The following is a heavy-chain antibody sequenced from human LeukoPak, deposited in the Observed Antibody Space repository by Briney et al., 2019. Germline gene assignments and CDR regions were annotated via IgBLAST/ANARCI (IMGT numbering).Heavy chain of an antibody. V-gene: IGHV3-48*04. CDR2: ISSSGSTI. J-gene: IGHJ4*02. CDR3: ARSEGTAAGFDY. Sequence: GGSLRLSCAASGFTFSSYWMSWVRQAPGKGLEWVSYISSSGSTIYYADSVKGRFTISRDNAKNSLYLQMNSLRAEDTAVYYCARSEGTAAGFDYWGQGTLVTVSS. CDR1: GFTFSSYW. D-gene: IGHD1-1*01.